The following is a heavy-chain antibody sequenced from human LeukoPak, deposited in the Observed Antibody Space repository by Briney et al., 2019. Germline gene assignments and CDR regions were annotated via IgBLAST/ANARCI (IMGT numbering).Heavy chain of an antibody. D-gene: IGHD1-26*01. V-gene: IGHV4-34*01. Sequence: PSETLSLTCAVYGGSFSGYYWSWIRQPPGKGLEWIGEINHSGSTNYNPSLKSRVTISVDTSKNQFSLKLSSVTAAGTAVYYCASDGSSDAFDIWGQGTMVTVSS. J-gene: IGHJ3*02. CDR2: INHSGST. CDR1: GGSFSGYY. CDR3: ASDGSSDAFDI.